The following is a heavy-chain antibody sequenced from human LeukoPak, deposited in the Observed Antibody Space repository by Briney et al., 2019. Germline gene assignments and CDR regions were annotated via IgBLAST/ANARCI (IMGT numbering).Heavy chain of an antibody. CDR2: ISSSGSTI. D-gene: IGHD5-18*01. J-gene: IGHJ6*02. CDR3: AGSGYSYGYDGMDV. Sequence: GGSLRLSCAASGFTFSSYSMNWVRQAPGKGLEWVSYISSSGSTIYYADSVKGRFTISRDNAKNSLYLQMNSLRAEDTAVYYCAGSGYSYGYDGMDVWGQGTTVTVSS. V-gene: IGHV3-48*04. CDR1: GFTFSSYS.